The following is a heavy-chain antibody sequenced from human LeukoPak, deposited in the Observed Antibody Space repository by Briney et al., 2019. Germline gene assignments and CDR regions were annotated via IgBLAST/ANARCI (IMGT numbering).Heavy chain of an antibody. D-gene: IGHD2-21*02. CDR1: GYTFTGYY. V-gene: IGHV1-2*06. CDR3: AIPAYCGGDCYSNFDY. CDR2: INPNSDGT. Sequence: GASVKVSCKASGYTFTGYYMHWVRQAPGQGLEWMGRINPNSDGTNYAQKFQGRVTMTRDTSISTAYMGLSRLRSDDTAVYYCAIPAYCGGDCYSNFDYWGQGTLVTVSS. J-gene: IGHJ4*02.